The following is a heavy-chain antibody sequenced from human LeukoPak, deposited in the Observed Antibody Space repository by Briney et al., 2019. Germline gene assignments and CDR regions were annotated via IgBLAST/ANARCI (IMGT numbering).Heavy chain of an antibody. CDR3: ARHSPEWDLLGGGDAFNL. V-gene: IGHV5-51*01. Sequence: GESLKISCKGSGYSFTSYWIAWVRQMPGKGLEWMGIIYPGDSDTRYSPSFQGQVTISADKFISTAYLQWSSLKASDTAMYYCARHSPEWDLLGGGDAFNLWGQGTLVTVSS. D-gene: IGHD1-26*01. CDR1: GYSFTSYW. J-gene: IGHJ3*01. CDR2: IYPGDSDT.